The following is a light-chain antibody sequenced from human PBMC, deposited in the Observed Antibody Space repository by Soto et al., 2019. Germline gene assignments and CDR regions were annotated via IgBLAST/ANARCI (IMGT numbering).Light chain of an antibody. CDR3: QQYNSYSLT. Sequence: DIQMTQSPSTLSASVGDRVTITCRASQSISSWLAWYQQKPGKAPKLLIYKASSLESGVQSRFSGSGSGTEFTLTISIMQPDDFANYYCQQYNSYSLTVGQGTKVEIK. J-gene: IGKJ1*01. CDR1: QSISSW. V-gene: IGKV1-5*03. CDR2: KAS.